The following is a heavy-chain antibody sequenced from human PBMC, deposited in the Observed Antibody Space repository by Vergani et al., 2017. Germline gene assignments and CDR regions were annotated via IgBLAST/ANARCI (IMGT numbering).Heavy chain of an antibody. Sequence: QLQLQESCSGLVKPSQTLSLTCAVSGGSISSGGYSWSWIRQPPGKGLEWIGYIYHSGSTYYNPSLKSRVTITVDRSKNQFSLKLSSVTAADTAVYYCAALPLIVGATYFDYWGQGTLVTVAS. D-gene: IGHD1-26*01. CDR1: GGSISSGGYS. V-gene: IGHV4-30-2*01. CDR2: IYHSGST. J-gene: IGHJ4*02. CDR3: AALPLIVGATYFDY.